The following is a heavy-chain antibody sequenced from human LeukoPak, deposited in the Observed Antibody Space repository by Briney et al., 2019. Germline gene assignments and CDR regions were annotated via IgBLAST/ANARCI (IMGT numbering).Heavy chain of an antibody. Sequence: PGGSLKLSCAASGYTFSGSAMHWVRQASGKGLKWVGRIRSKANSYATAYAASVKGRFTISRDDSKNTAYLQMNSLKTEDTAVYYCTGQYCSSTSCFKGLNDYWGQGTLVTVSS. D-gene: IGHD2-2*01. CDR2: IRSKANSYAT. CDR3: TGQYCSSTSCFKGLNDY. J-gene: IGHJ4*02. CDR1: GYTFSGSA. V-gene: IGHV3-73*01.